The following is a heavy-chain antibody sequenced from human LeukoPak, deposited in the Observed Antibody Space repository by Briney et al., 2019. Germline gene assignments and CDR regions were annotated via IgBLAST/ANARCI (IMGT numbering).Heavy chain of an antibody. CDR2: INSDGSST. CDR3: ARLYGGYGDYYFDY. Sequence: GGSQRLSCAASGFTFSSYWMHWVRQAPGKGLVWVSRINSDGSSTTYADSVKGRFTISRDNAKNTLYLQMNSLRAEDSAVYYCARLYGGYGDYYFDYWGHGTLVTVSS. J-gene: IGHJ4*01. CDR1: GFTFSSYW. D-gene: IGHD4-17*01. V-gene: IGHV3-74*01.